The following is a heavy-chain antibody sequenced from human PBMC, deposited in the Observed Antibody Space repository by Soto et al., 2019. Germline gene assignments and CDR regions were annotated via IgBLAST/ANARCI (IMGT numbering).Heavy chain of an antibody. CDR2: IRPRDSYT. D-gene: IGHD1-26*01. Sequence: GESLKISCKASGYSFTHYLITWVRQMPGKALEWMGKIRPRDSYTNYSPSFEGHVSISADKSISTVYLQWSSLKATDIAMYYCARHYRSEQRFGMDVWGQGTTVTVSS. CDR3: ARHYRSEQRFGMDV. J-gene: IGHJ6*02. V-gene: IGHV5-10-1*01. CDR1: GYSFTHYL.